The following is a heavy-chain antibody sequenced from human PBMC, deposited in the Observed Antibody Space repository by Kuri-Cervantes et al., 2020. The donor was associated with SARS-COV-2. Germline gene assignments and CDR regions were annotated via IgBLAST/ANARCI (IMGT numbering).Heavy chain of an antibody. D-gene: IGHD2-8*01. J-gene: IGHJ4*02. V-gene: IGHV4-59*01. Sequence: ESLKISCASSGGSISSYYWSWMRPPPGKGLEWIVNIHSSGSTNYNPSLKSRVTITVDTSKNQFSLKLSTVTAADTAVYYCARSGLLVYAREFVYWGQGTLVTVSS. CDR2: IHSSGST. CDR1: GGSISSYY. CDR3: ARSGLLVYAREFVY.